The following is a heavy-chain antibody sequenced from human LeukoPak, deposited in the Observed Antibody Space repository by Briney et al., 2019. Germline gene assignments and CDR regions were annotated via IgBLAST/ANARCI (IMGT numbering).Heavy chain of an antibody. CDR3: VKDLTGTFSFDY. D-gene: IGHD7-27*01. V-gene: IGHV3-64D*09. CDR2: ITPNADRI. CDR1: GFTFSTYV. J-gene: IGHJ4*02. Sequence: GGSLRLSCSASGFTFSTYVMHWVRQAPGKGLEYVSTITPNADRIYYADSVEGRFTISRDNSKNTLFLQMSSLRVEDTAVYFCVKDLTGTFSFDYWGQGTLSPSPQ.